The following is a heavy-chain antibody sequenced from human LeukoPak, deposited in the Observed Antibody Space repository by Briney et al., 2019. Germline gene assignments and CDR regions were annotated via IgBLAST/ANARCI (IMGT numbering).Heavy chain of an antibody. V-gene: IGHV3-23*01. CDR1: GFTFSSYA. D-gene: IGHD2-2*03. Sequence: GGSLRLSCAASGFTFSSYAMSWVRQAPGKGLEWVSAISGSGGSTYYADSVKGRFTISRDNSKNTLYLQMNSLRAEDTAVYYRSKDFLLDIVIVTAGNPWGQGTLVTVSS. CDR3: SKDFLLDIVIVTAGNP. J-gene: IGHJ5*02. CDR2: ISGSGGST.